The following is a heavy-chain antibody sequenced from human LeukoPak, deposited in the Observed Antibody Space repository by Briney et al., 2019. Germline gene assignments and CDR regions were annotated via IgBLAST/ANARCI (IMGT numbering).Heavy chain of an antibody. CDR3: AREKHGYSYGYDYYYYGMDV. D-gene: IGHD5-18*01. CDR1: GGTFSSYA. V-gene: IGHV1-69*05. Sequence: SVKVSCKASGGTFSSYAISWVRQAPGQGLEWMGGIIPIFGTANYAQKFQGRVTITTDESTSTAYMELSSLRSEDTAVYYCAREKHGYSYGYDYYYYGMDVWGQGTTVTVSS. CDR2: IIPIFGTA. J-gene: IGHJ6*02.